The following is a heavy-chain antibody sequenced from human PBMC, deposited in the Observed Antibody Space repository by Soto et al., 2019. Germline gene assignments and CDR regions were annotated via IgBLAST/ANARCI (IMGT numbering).Heavy chain of an antibody. J-gene: IGHJ6*03. CDR2: IFSNDEK. CDR3: ARIYSSSWYYYYYYYMDV. D-gene: IGHD6-13*01. Sequence: PTLVNPTETLTLTCTVSGFSLSNARMGVSWIRQPPGKALEWLAHIFSNDEKSYSTSLKSRLTISKDTSKSQVVLTMTNMDPVDTATYYCARIYSSSWYYYYYYYMDVWGKGTTVTVSS. CDR1: GFSLSNARMG. V-gene: IGHV2-26*01.